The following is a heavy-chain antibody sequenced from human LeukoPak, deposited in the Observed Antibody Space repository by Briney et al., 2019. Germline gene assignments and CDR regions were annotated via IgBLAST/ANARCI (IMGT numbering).Heavy chain of an antibody. Sequence: PGRSLRLSCAASGFTFSSYGMNWVRQAPGKGLEWVSSISSTGSYIFYADSVKGRFTISRDNAKNSLYLQMNSLRAEDTAVYYCAREMDDILTGYGLDYWGQGTLVTVSS. CDR1: GFTFSSYG. D-gene: IGHD3-9*01. J-gene: IGHJ4*02. V-gene: IGHV3-21*01. CDR3: AREMDDILTGYGLDY. CDR2: ISSTGSYI.